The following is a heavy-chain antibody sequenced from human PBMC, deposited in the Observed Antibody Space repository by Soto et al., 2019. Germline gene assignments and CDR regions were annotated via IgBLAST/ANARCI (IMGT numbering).Heavy chain of an antibody. CDR2: IKQDGSEK. Sequence: VGSLSLSYAASGCPFSSYWMSLVRQDPGKGLEWVANIKQDGSEKYYVDSVKGRFTISRDNAKNSLYLQMNSLRAEDTAVYYCARDQRYSGSYYLNYYYYGMDVWGQGTTVNLSS. V-gene: IGHV3-7*03. CDR1: GCPFSSYW. CDR3: ARDQRYSGSYYLNYYYYGMDV. J-gene: IGHJ6*02. D-gene: IGHD1-26*01.